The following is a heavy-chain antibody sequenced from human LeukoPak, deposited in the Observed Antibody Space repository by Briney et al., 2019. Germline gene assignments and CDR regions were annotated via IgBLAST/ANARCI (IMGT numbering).Heavy chain of an antibody. D-gene: IGHD3-16*02. CDR3: AKADYVWGSYRYDY. CDR1: GFPFSSYA. Sequence: GGSLRLSCAASGFPFSSYAMSWVRQAPGKGLEWVSSISGSGGTTNYADSVKGRFTISRDNSKNTLSLQMNSLRAEDTAVYYCAKADYVWGSYRYDYWGQGTLVTVSS. V-gene: IGHV3-23*01. J-gene: IGHJ4*02. CDR2: ISGSGGTT.